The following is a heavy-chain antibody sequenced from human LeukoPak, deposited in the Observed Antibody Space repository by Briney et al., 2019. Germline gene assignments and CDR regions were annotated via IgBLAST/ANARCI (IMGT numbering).Heavy chain of an antibody. CDR3: TRVFARGGEIIGSYYYY. J-gene: IGHJ4*02. CDR2: IIPLFGTA. D-gene: IGHD3-10*01. Sequence: SVKVSCKASGGTFSTYAVNWVRQAPGQGLEWMGGIIPLFGTANYAQKFQGRVTITTDESTSTAYMELSSLRSEDTAIYYCTRVFARGGEIIGSYYYYWGQGTLVTVSS. V-gene: IGHV1-69*05. CDR1: GGTFSTYA.